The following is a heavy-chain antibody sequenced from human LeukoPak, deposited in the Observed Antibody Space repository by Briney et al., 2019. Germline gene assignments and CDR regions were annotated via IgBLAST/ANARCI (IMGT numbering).Heavy chain of an antibody. CDR2: IYHSGST. CDR1: GGSISSGGYY. CDR3: ARALSTKSTTVASYYFDY. J-gene: IGHJ4*02. V-gene: IGHV4-30-2*01. D-gene: IGHD4-23*01. Sequence: SQTLSLTCTVSGGSISSGGYYWSWIRQPPGEGLEWIGYIYHSGSTYYNPSLKSRVTISVDRSKNQFSLKLSSVTAADTAVYYCARALSTKSTTVASYYFDYWGQGTLVTVSS.